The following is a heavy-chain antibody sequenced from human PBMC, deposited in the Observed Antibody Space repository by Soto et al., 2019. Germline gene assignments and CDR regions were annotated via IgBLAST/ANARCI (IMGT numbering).Heavy chain of an antibody. CDR1: GFTFSSYA. J-gene: IGHJ6*02. D-gene: IGHD6-13*01. CDR2: ISYDGSNK. CDR3: AREFYDGSSRYLHYYGMDV. Sequence: QVQLVESGGGVVQPGRSLRLSCAASGFTFSSYAMHWVRQAPGKGLEWVEVISYDGSNKYYADSVKGRFTISRDNSKNTLYLKMNSLRTEYTAVYYCAREFYDGSSRYLHYYGMDVWGQGTTDTVSS. V-gene: IGHV3-30-3*01.